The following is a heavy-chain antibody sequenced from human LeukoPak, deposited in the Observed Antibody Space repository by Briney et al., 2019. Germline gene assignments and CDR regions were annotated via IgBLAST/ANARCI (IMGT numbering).Heavy chain of an antibody. CDR2: ISSSSSYI. CDR1: GFTFSSYS. V-gene: IGHV3-21*01. D-gene: IGHD3-22*01. CDR3: AKDLRIQKLVMGDWLGS. J-gene: IGHJ5*01. Sequence: GGSLRLSCAASGFTFSSYSMNWVRQAPGKGLEWVSSISSSSSYIYYADSVKGRFTISRDNSKNTLYLQMNNLRAEDSAVYYCAKDLRIQKLVMGDWLGSWGQGTLVTVSS.